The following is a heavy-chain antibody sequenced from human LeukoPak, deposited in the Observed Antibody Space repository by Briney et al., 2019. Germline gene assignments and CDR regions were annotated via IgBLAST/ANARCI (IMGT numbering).Heavy chain of an antibody. CDR1: GYTFTSYA. J-gene: IGHJ3*02. CDR2: IIPILGIA. D-gene: IGHD1-26*01. Sequence: GASVKVSCKASGYTFTSYAISWVRQAPGQGLEWMGRIIPILGIANYAQKFQGRVTITADKSTGTAYMELSSLRSEDTAVYYCARQWELPEAFDIWGQGTMVTVSS. CDR3: ARQWELPEAFDI. V-gene: IGHV1-69*04.